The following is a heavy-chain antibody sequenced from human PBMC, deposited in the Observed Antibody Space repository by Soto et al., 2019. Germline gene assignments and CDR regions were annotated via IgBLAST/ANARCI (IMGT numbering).Heavy chain of an antibody. CDR1: GYTFTGYY. Sequence: ASLEVSCKASGYTFTGYYMHWVRQAPGQGLEWMGWINPNSGGTNYAQKFQGWVTMTRDTSISTAYMELSRLRSDDTAVYYCARAGNIVLMVYATDYYYGMDVWGLGTTVTVSS. J-gene: IGHJ6*02. V-gene: IGHV1-2*04. D-gene: IGHD2-8*01. CDR3: ARAGNIVLMVYATDYYYGMDV. CDR2: INPNSGGT.